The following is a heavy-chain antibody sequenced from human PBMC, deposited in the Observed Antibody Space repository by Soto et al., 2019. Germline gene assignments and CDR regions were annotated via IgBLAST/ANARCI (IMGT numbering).Heavy chain of an antibody. CDR1: GGSVSGGSFY. V-gene: IGHV4-61*03. CDR3: ARDQGYYDSSGYFDY. D-gene: IGHD3-22*01. CDR2: IYYSGGT. J-gene: IGHJ4*01. Sequence: SETLSLTCTVSGGSVSGGSFYWSWIRQPPGKGLEWIGYIYYSGGTNYNPSLKNRVTISKDTSANHFSLNLSSVTAADTAIYYCARDQGYYDSSGYFDYWGHGTLVTVSS.